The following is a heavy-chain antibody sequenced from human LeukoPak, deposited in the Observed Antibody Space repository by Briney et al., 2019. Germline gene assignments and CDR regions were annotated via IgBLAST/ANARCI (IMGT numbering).Heavy chain of an antibody. CDR2: ISGSGGST. Sequence: GGSLRLSCAASGFTFSSYWIHWVRQAPGKGLEWVSAISGSGGSTYYADSVKGRFTISRDNSKNTLYLQMNSLRAEDTAVYYCAKDHPGGVVAATRTDAFDIWGQGTMVTVSS. CDR1: GFTFSSYW. V-gene: IGHV3-23*01. J-gene: IGHJ3*02. D-gene: IGHD2-15*01. CDR3: AKDHPGGVVAATRTDAFDI.